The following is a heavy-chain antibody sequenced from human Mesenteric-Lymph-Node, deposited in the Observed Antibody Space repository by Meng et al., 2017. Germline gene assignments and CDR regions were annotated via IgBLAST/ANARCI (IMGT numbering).Heavy chain of an antibody. CDR3: ASALGYDMTWGYYYYYGMDV. D-gene: IGHD3-3*01. V-gene: IGHV3-48*03. Sequence: GGSLRLSCEASGFVFRDYEMHWVRPAPGEGLEWVSYIGSGATTIYYADSVKGRFTISRDNAKNSLYLQMNSLRAEDTAVYYCASALGYDMTWGYYYYYGMDVWGQGITVTVSS. CDR2: IGSGATTI. J-gene: IGHJ6*02. CDR1: GFVFRDYE.